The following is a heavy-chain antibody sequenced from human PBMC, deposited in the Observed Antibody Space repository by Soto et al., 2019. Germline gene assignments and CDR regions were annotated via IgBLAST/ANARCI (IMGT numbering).Heavy chain of an antibody. D-gene: IGHD2-8*01. J-gene: IGHJ6*02. Sequence: ASVKVSCKASGFTFSNYGLNWVRQAPGQGLEWMGWVSANNGHTNYAQNLQGRVSMTTDTSTITAYMELRGLTFDDTAVYYCARDIESVTAKHFFYYYAMDVWGQGTTVTV. V-gene: IGHV1-18*01. CDR1: GFTFSNYG. CDR2: VSANNGHT. CDR3: ARDIESVTAKHFFYYYAMDV.